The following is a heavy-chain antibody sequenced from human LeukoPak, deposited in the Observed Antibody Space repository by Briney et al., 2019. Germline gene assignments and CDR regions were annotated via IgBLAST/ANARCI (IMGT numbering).Heavy chain of an antibody. J-gene: IGHJ4*02. CDR1: GFTFSSYA. V-gene: IGHV3-23*01. CDR3: AKGHSRTSKIYYFDY. D-gene: IGHD6-13*01. Sequence: QPGRSLRLSCAASGFTFSSYAMSWVRQAPGKGLEWVSAISGSGGSTYYADSVKGRFTISRDNSKNTLYLQMNSLRAEDTAVYYCAKGHSRTSKIYYFDYWGQGTLVTVSS. CDR2: ISGSGGST.